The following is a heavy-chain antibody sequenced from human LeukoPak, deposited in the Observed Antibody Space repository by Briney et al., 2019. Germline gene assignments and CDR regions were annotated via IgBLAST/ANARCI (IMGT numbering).Heavy chain of an antibody. CDR2: IYHGGST. D-gene: IGHD3-10*01. V-gene: IGHV4-38-2*02. Sequence: KPSETLSLTCAVSGYSISSGYYWGWIRQPPGKGLEWIGSIYHGGSTYYNPSLKSRVTISVDTSKNQFSLKLSSVTAADTAVYYCARDEIDNYGSGSYYGSFDYWGQGTLVTVSS. CDR1: GYSISSGYY. CDR3: ARDEIDNYGSGSYYGSFDY. J-gene: IGHJ4*02.